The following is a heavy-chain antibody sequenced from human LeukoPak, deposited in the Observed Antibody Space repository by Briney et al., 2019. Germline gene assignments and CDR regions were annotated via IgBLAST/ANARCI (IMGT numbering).Heavy chain of an antibody. CDR3: ARSDGSRDWYFDL. CDR2: ISDSGGST. J-gene: IGHJ2*01. D-gene: IGHD1-26*01. CDR1: GFTFSSYA. Sequence: GGSLRLSCVASGFTFSSYAMSWVRQAPGKGLERVSGISDSGGSTYYADSVKGRFTISRDNSKNTLYLQMNSLRAEDTAIYYCARSDGSRDWYFDLWGRGTLVTVSS. V-gene: IGHV3-23*01.